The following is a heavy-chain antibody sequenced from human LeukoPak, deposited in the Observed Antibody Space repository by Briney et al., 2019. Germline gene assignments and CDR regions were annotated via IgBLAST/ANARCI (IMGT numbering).Heavy chain of an antibody. CDR1: GFTFSSYA. CDR3: AKDQRYYYGSGTADNWFDP. Sequence: GGSLRLSCAASGFTFSSYAMSWVRQAPGKGLEWVSAISGSGGSTYYADSVKGRFTISRDNSKNTLYLQMNSLGAEDTAVYYCAKDQRYYYGSGTADNWFDPWGQGTLVTVSS. CDR2: ISGSGGST. V-gene: IGHV3-23*01. J-gene: IGHJ5*02. D-gene: IGHD3-10*01.